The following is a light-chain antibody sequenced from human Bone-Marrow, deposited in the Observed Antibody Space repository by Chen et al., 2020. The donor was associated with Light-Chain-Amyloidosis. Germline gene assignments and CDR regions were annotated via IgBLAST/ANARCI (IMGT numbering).Light chain of an antibody. J-gene: IGLJ2*01. Sequence: SYELTQPPSVSGSPGKTARIISTGDDLPTKYAYWYQQKPDQAPLLVIHRDTERPSGISERFSGSSSGTTATLTISGVQAEDEADYHCQSADSSGTYEVIFGGGTKLTVL. CDR3: QSADSSGTYEVI. CDR2: RDT. V-gene: IGLV3-25*03. CDR1: DLPTKY.